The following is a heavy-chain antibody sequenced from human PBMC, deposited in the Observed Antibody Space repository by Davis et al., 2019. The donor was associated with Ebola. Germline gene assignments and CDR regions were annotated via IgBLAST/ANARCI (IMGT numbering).Heavy chain of an antibody. D-gene: IGHD2-15*01. J-gene: IGHJ6*02. Sequence: MPSETLSLTCTVSGGSISSYYWSWIRQPPGKGLEWIGYIYYSGSTNYNSSLKSRVTISVDTSKNQFSLKLSSVTAADTAVYYCAREVGKYCSGGSCYYYGMDVWGQGTTVTVSS. CDR3: AREVGKYCSGGSCYYYGMDV. V-gene: IGHV4-59*12. CDR2: IYYSGST. CDR1: GGSISSYY.